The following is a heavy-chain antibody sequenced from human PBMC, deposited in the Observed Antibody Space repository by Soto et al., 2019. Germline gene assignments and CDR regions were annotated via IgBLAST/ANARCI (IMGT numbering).Heavy chain of an antibody. V-gene: IGHV1-18*04. D-gene: IGHD2-2*01. Sequence: ASVKVSCKASGYTFTIYGISCVLQSPLQWRDWMGWISAYNGNTNYAQKLQGRVTMTTDTSTSTAYMELRSLRSDDTAVYCCARDIEGVSCSSTSCFTVYYYGMDVWGQGTTVTVSS. CDR2: ISAYNGNT. CDR1: GYTFTIYG. CDR3: ARDIEGVSCSSTSCFTVYYYGMDV. J-gene: IGHJ6*02.